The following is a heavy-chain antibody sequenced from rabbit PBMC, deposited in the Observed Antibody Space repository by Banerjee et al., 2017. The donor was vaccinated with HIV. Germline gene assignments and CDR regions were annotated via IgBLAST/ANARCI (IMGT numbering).Heavy chain of an antibody. V-gene: IGHV1S40*01. J-gene: IGHJ4*01. CDR2: IYGGSSGST. Sequence: QSLEESGGDLVKPGASLTLTCTVSGFSFSSGYDMCWVRQAPGKGLEWIACIYGGSSGSTYYASWAKGPFTISKTSSTTVTLQMTSLTAADTATYFCARDLAGVIGWNFNLWGPGTLVTVS. D-gene: IGHD4-1*01. CDR1: GFSFSSGYD. CDR3: ARDLAGVIGWNFNL.